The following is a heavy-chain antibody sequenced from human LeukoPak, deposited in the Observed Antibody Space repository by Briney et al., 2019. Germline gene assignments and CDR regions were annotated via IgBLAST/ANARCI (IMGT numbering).Heavy chain of an antibody. CDR3: ARSPSWELLPFDY. D-gene: IGHD1-26*01. CDR2: IYYSGST. CDR1: GGSFSGYY. V-gene: IGHV4-59*01. Sequence: SETLSLTCAVYGGSFSGYYWSWIRQPPGKGLEWIGYIYYSGSTSYNPSLKSRVTISVDTSKNQFSLKLSSVTAADTAVYYCARSPSWELLPFDYWGQGTLVTVSS. J-gene: IGHJ4*02.